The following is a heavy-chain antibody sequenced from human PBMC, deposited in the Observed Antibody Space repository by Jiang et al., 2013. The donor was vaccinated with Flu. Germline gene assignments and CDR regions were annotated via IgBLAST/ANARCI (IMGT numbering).Heavy chain of an antibody. J-gene: IGHJ6*02. D-gene: IGHD2-15*01. CDR2: INHSGST. CDR3: ARGRLVVVAVPYYGMDV. Sequence: FLTCAVYGGSFSGYYWSWIRQPPGKGLEWIGEINHSGSTNYNPSLKSRVTISVDTSKNQFSLKLSSVTAADTAVYYCARGRLVVVAVPYYGMDVWGQGTTVTVSS. CDR1: GGSFSGYY. V-gene: IGHV4-34*01.